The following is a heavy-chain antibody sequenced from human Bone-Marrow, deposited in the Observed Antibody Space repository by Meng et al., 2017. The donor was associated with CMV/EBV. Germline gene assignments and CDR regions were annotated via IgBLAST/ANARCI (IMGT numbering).Heavy chain of an antibody. CDR1: GGSISSSSYY. V-gene: IGHV4-39*07. CDR3: ARAGVPAATDAFDI. CDR2: IYYSGST. Sequence: SETLSLTCTVSGGSISSSSYYWGWIRQPPGKGLEWIGSIYYSGSTYYNPSLKSRVTISVDTSKNQFSLKLSSVTAADTAVYYCARAGVPAATDAFDIWGQGTRVTVSS. D-gene: IGHD2-2*01. J-gene: IGHJ3*02.